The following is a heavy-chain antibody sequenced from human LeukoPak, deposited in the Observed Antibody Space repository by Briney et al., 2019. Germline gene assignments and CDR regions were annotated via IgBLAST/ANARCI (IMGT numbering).Heavy chain of an antibody. V-gene: IGHV3-33*01. CDR1: GFTLSSYG. J-gene: IGHJ4*02. Sequence: GGALRLSCAASGFTLSSYGRQWVRQAQGKGLEWVAVIGYDASNKYYADSVKGRFTISRDNSKNTLYLQMNSLRAEDTAVYYCARELPLGPYYYDSSGYSYVWGQGTLVTVSS. D-gene: IGHD3-22*01. CDR2: IGYDASNK. CDR3: ARELPLGPYYYDSSGYSYV.